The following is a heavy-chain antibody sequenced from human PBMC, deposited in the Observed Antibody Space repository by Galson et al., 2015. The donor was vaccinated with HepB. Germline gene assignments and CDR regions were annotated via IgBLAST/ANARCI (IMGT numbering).Heavy chain of an antibody. CDR3: ARSRIAAAGIPRYYFDY. D-gene: IGHD6-13*01. V-gene: IGHV4-4*02. CDR1: GGSISSSNW. J-gene: IGHJ4*02. CDR2: IYHSGST. Sequence: SETLSLTCAVSGGSISSSNWWSWVRQPPGKGLEWIGEIYHSGSTNYNPSLKSRVTISVDKSKNQFSLKLSSVTAADTAVYYCARSRIAAAGIPRYYFDYWGQGTLVTVSS.